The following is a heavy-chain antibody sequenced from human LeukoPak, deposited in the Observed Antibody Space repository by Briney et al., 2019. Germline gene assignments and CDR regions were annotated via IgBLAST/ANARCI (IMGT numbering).Heavy chain of an antibody. D-gene: IGHD1-26*01. V-gene: IGHV6-1*01. Sequence: SSQTLSLTCGISGDSVSSNSAAWNWIRQSPSRGLEWLGRTYYRSKWYNDYAVSVKSRITINPDTSKNQFSLQLNSVTPEDTAVYYCARGELLTGRYGFDYWGQGTLVTVSS. CDR2: TYYRSKWYN. CDR3: ARGELLTGRYGFDY. CDR1: GDSVSSNSAA. J-gene: IGHJ4*02.